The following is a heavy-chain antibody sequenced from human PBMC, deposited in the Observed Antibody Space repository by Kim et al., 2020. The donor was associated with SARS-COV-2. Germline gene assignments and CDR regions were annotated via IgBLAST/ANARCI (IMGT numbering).Heavy chain of an antibody. Sequence: QGRVTITRDTSASTAYMELSSLRSEDTAVYYCARPYCSSTSCYTYGMDVWGQGTTVTVSS. J-gene: IGHJ6*02. V-gene: IGHV1-3*01. CDR3: ARPYCSSTSCYTYGMDV. D-gene: IGHD2-2*02.